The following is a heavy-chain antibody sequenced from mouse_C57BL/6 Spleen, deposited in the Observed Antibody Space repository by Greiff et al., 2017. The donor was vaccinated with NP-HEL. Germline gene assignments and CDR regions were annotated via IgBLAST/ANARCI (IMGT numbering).Heavy chain of an antibody. J-gene: IGHJ3*01. V-gene: IGHV5-17*01. CDR1: GFTFSDYG. Sequence: EVKLMESGGGLVKPGGSLKLSCAASGFTFSDYGLHWVRQAPEKGLEWVAYISSGSSTIYYADTVKGRFTISSDKAKNTLFRQMTSLRSEDTAMYYCASRLPAWFAYWGQGTLVTVSA. D-gene: IGHD2-1*01. CDR2: ISSGSSTI. CDR3: ASRLPAWFAY.